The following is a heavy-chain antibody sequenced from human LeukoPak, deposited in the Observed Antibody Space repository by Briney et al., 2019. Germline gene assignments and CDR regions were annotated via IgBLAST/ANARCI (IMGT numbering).Heavy chain of an antibody. J-gene: IGHJ4*02. CDR3: ARVGYDFWSGYYNPYYFDY. CDR2: IKQDGSEK. D-gene: IGHD3-3*01. Sequence: GGSLRLSCAASGFTLSSYWMSWVRQAPGKGLEWVANIKQDGSEKYYVDSVKGRFTISRDNAKNSLYLQMNSLRAEDTAVYYCARVGYDFWSGYYNPYYFDYWGQGTLVTVSS. CDR1: GFTLSSYW. V-gene: IGHV3-7*01.